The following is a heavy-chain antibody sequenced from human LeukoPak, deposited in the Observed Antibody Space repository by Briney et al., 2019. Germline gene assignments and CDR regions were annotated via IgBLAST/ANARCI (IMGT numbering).Heavy chain of an antibody. J-gene: IGHJ4*02. CDR3: ATYRQVLLPFES. CDR1: GFTFSTFA. CDR2: IFPSGGEI. V-gene: IGHV3-23*01. Sequence: GGSLRLSCAASGFTFSTFAMIWVRQPPGKGLEWVSSIFPSGGEIHYADSVRGRLTIPRDNSKSTLSLQMNSLRAEDTAIYYCATYRQVLLPFESWGQGTLVTVSS. D-gene: IGHD2-8*02.